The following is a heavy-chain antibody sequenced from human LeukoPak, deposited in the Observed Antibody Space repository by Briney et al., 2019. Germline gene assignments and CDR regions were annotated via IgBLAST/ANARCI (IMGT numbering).Heavy chain of an antibody. CDR2: IYHSGST. D-gene: IGHD1-26*01. CDR3: ARGGVGWFDP. J-gene: IGHJ5*02. CDR1: GYSISSGYY. Sequence: SETLSLTCTVSGYSISSGYYWGWIRQPPGKGLEWIGSIYHSGSTYYNPSLRSRVTISVDTSKNQFSLKLSSVTAADTAVYYCARGGVGWFDPWGQGTLVTVSS. V-gene: IGHV4-38-2*02.